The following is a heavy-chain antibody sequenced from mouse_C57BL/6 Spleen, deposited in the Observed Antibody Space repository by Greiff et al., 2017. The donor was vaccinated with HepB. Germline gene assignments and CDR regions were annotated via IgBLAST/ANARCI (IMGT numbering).Heavy chain of an antibody. Sequence: VQGVESGAELAKPGASVKLSCKASGYTFTSYWMHWVKQRPGQGLEWIGYINPSSGYTKYNQKFKYKATLTADKSSSTAYMQLSSLTYEDSAVYYCARRGGNYAGYFDYWGQGTTLTVSS. V-gene: IGHV1-7*01. CDR1: GYTFTSYW. CDR3: ARRGGNYAGYFDY. D-gene: IGHD2-1*01. J-gene: IGHJ2*01. CDR2: INPSSGYT.